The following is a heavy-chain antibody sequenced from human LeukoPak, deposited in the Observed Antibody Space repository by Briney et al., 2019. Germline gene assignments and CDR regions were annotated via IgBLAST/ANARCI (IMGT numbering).Heavy chain of an antibody. J-gene: IGHJ4*02. Sequence: PSETLSLTCTVSGGSISSGSYYWRWLRQPAGKGLEWIGRIYTSGSTNYNPSLKSRVTISVDTSKNQFALKLSSVTAADTAVYYCARLNYGSYLDYWGQGTLVTVSS. CDR2: IYTSGST. CDR3: ARLNYGSYLDY. V-gene: IGHV4-61*02. D-gene: IGHD3-10*01. CDR1: GGSISSGSYY.